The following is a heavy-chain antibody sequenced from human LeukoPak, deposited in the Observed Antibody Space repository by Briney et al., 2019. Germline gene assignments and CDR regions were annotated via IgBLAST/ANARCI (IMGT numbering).Heavy chain of an antibody. D-gene: IGHD5-18*01. Sequence: ASVKVSCKASGYTFTGYYMHWVRQAPGQGLEWMGWINPNSGGTNYAQKFQGRVTMTRDTSISTAYMELSRLRSDDTAVYYCARRGYSYGFLGDYWGQGTLVTVSS. CDR3: ARRGYSYGFLGDY. J-gene: IGHJ4*02. V-gene: IGHV1-2*02. CDR2: INPNSGGT. CDR1: GYTFTGYY.